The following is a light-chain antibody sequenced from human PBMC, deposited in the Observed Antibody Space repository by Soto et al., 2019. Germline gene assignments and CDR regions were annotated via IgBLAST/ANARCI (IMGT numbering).Light chain of an antibody. CDR3: QESYSTS. CDR2: EAS. CDR1: QGIRHY. J-gene: IGKJ1*01. V-gene: IGKV1-27*01. Sequence: DTQMTQSPSSLSASVGDRGTITCRASQGIRHYLAWYQQKPGKVPKLLIYEASNLQSGVPSRFSGSGSGTDFTLTISSLQPEDIATYYCQESYSTSFGQGTKVDIK.